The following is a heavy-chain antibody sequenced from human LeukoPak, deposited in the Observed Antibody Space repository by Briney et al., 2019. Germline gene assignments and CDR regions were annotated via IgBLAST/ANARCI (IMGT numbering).Heavy chain of an antibody. D-gene: IGHD3-22*01. CDR3: AAAGGYYIED. CDR1: GGFISNSY. V-gene: IGHV4-59*01. Sequence: PSETLSLTCTVSGGFISNSYWSWIRQPPGKGLEWIGYIYYSGSTNYNPSLKSRVTISVDTSKNQFSLKLSSVTAADTAVYYCAAAGGYYIEDWGQGTLVTVSS. CDR2: IYYSGST. J-gene: IGHJ4*02.